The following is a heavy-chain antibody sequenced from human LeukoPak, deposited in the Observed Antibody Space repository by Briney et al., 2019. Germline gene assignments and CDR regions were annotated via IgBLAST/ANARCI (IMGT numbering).Heavy chain of an antibody. CDR2: ISSSGTK. CDR3: ARVGLYYYDSSGHFDY. D-gene: IGHD3-22*01. Sequence: PGGSLRLSCAGSGFTFSTYSMNWVRQAPGKGLEWVSYISSSGTKYYADSVKGRFTISRDNAKNSLYLQMNSLRAEDTAVYYCARVGLYYYDSSGHFDYWGQGTLVTVSS. J-gene: IGHJ4*02. V-gene: IGHV3-48*01. CDR1: GFTFSTYS.